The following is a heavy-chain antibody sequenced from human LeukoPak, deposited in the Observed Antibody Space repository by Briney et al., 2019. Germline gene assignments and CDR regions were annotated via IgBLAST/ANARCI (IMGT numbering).Heavy chain of an antibody. CDR3: SRDSHGDDVYDY. V-gene: IGHV3-49*04. CDR2: IRRRAYGGTT. Sequence: GRSLRLSCTVSGFTFEDFAMTWVRQAPGKGLEGVGFIRRRAYGGTTDYAASVKGRFTISIDDSKNIAFLQMNSLKTEDTAIYFCSRDSHGDDVYDYWGQGTLVTVSS. CDR1: GFTFEDFA. D-gene: IGHD1-1*01. J-gene: IGHJ4*02.